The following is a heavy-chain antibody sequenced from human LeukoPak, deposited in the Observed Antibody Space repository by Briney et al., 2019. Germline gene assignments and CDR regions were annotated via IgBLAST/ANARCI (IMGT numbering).Heavy chain of an antibody. CDR1: GFTFSSYS. CDR3: ARGDPGTTMKDAFDI. J-gene: IGHJ3*02. CDR2: ISSSSSYI. D-gene: IGHD3-22*01. V-gene: IGHV3-21*01. Sequence: PGGSLRLSCAASGFTFSSYSMNWVRQAPGKGLEWVSSISSSSSYIYYADSVKGRFTISRDNAKNSLYLQMNSLRAADTAVYYCARGDPGTTMKDAFDIWGQGTMVTVSS.